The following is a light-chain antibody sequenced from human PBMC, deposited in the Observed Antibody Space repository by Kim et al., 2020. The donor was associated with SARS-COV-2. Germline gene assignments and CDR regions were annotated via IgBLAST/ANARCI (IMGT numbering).Light chain of an antibody. J-gene: IGLJ3*02. CDR2: GNS. CDR3: QSYDSSLSGWA. CDR1: SSNIGAGYD. V-gene: IGLV1-40*01. Sequence: QRVTISCTGSSSNIGAGYDVHWYQQLPGTAPKLLIYGNSNRPSGVPDRFSGSKSGTSASLAITGLQAKDEADYYCQSYDSSLSGWAFGGGTQLTVL.